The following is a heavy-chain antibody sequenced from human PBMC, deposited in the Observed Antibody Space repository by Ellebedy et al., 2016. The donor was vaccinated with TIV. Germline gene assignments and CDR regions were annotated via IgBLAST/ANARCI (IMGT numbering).Heavy chain of an antibody. V-gene: IGHV4-34*01. CDR3: ARGRRYTAMADY. D-gene: IGHD5-18*01. CDR2: INHSGST. J-gene: IGHJ4*02. CDR1: GGSFSGYY. Sequence: MPSETLSLTCAVYGGSFSGYYWSWIRQPPGKGLEWIGEINHSGSTNYNPSLKRRVTISVDTSKNQFSLKLSSVTAADTAVHYCARGRRYTAMADYWGQGTLVTVSS.